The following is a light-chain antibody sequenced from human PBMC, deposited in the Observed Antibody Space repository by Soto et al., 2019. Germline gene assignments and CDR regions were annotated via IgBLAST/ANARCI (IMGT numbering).Light chain of an antibody. CDR3: QQYNNWPPIT. Sequence: EIVWTQSPVTLSLSPGERATLSCRASQSVSSSNLAWYQQKPGQAPRLLIYGASTRATGIPARFSGSGSGTEFTLTISSLQSEDFAVYYCQQYNNWPPITFGQGTRLE. V-gene: IGKV3-15*01. CDR1: QSVSSSN. J-gene: IGKJ5*01. CDR2: GAS.